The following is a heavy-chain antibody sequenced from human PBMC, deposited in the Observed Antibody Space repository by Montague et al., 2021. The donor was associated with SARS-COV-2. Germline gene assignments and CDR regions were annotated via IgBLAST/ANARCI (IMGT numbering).Heavy chain of an antibody. CDR3: AKDRWGVPGPLDPFDY. CDR2: FTGGSGGSI. J-gene: IGHJ4*02. Sequence: SLRLSCAASGFTFSSYAMSWVRQAPGKGLEWVSTFTGGSGGSIYYANSVKGRFTISRDSSKNTLYLQMNNLRAEDTAVYYCAKDRWGVPGPLDPFDYWGQGTLVTVSS. CDR1: GFTFSSYA. V-gene: IGHV3-23*01. D-gene: IGHD3-10*01.